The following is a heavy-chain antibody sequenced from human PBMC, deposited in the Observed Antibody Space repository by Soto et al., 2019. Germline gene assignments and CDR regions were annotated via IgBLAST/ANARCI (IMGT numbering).Heavy chain of an antibody. V-gene: IGHV4-30-4*01. J-gene: IGHJ4*02. Sequence: HVQLQESGPGLVKPSQTLSLTCTVSGGSISSGDYYWSWIRQPPGEGLGWIGYIYYSGSTYYNPSLKSRVTISVDTSKNQFSLKLNSVTAADTAVYYCARGGYYDSSGYYPYWGQGTLVTVSS. D-gene: IGHD3-22*01. CDR1: GGSISSGDYY. CDR3: ARGGYYDSSGYYPY. CDR2: IYYSGST.